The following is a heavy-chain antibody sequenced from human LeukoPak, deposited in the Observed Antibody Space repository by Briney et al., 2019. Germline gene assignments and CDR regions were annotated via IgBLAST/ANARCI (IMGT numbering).Heavy chain of an antibody. CDR1: GGSISGFH. V-gene: IGHV4-59*08. CDR3: ARRNDFDI. CDR2: IYYSGRT. Sequence: SETLSLTCTVSGGSISGFHWNWIRQPPGKGLEWIGYIYYSGRTDSNPSLKSRVTVSVDKSKNQSNLRLTSVTAADTVMYYCARRNDFDIWGQGRMVTVSS. J-gene: IGHJ3*02.